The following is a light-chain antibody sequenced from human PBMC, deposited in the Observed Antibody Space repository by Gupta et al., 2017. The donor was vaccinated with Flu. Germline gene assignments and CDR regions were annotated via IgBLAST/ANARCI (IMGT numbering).Light chain of an antibody. CDR3: QQYGSSPFT. Sequence: EIVLTLSPGTLSLSPGERATLSCRASQSVSSSYLAWYQQKPGQAPRLLIYGASSRATGIPDRFSGSGSGTDFTLTISRLEPEDFAVYYCQQYGSSPFTFGGGTKV. CDR2: GAS. CDR1: QSVSSSY. V-gene: IGKV3-20*01. J-gene: IGKJ4*01.